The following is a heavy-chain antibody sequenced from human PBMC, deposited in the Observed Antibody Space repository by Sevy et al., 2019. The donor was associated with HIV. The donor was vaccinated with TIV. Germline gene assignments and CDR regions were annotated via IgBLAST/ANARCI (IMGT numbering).Heavy chain of an antibody. CDR1: GFTFSTYS. CDR2: ISSSSRTI. D-gene: IGHD4-17*01. CDR3: ARDEQTYGDYDYFDY. Sequence: GGSLRLSCAASGFTFSTYSMNWVRQAPGKGPEWVSYISSSSRTIFYADAVKGRFTNSRDNAKKSLYLQMDSLTAEDTAVYYCARDEQTYGDYDYFDYWGQGTLVTVSS. J-gene: IGHJ4*02. V-gene: IGHV3-48*01.